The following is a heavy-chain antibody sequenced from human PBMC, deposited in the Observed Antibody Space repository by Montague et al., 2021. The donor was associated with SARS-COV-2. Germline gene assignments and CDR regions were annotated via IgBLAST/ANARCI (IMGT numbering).Heavy chain of an antibody. CDR3: ARGRGRDYGDSFDY. J-gene: IGHJ4*02. CDR2: VSYDGINK. Sequence: SLRLSCAASGFTFSIYAMHWVRQAPGKGLDWVAVVSYDGINKYYADSVKGRFTISRDNSKNTLFLQMNSLRAEDTAFYYCARGRGRDYGDSFDYWGQGTLVTVSS. V-gene: IGHV3-30-3*01. CDR1: GFTFSIYA. D-gene: IGHD4-17*01.